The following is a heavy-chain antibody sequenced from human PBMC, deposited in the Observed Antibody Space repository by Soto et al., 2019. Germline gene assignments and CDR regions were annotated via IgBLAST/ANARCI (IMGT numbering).Heavy chain of an antibody. V-gene: IGHV4-59*08. J-gene: IGHJ4*02. Sequence: SETLSLTCTVSGGSISSYYLSWIRQHPGKGLEWIGYIYYSGSTNYNPSLKSRVTISVDTSKNQFSLKLSSVTAADTAVYYCARRYGYSFDYWGQGTLVTVS. CDR2: IYYSGST. D-gene: IGHD1-1*01. CDR1: GGSISSYY. CDR3: ARRYGYSFDY.